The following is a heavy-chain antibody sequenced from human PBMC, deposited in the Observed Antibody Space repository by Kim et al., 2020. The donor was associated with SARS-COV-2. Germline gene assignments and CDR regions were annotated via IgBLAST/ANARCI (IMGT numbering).Heavy chain of an antibody. CDR3: ARRYGDCSGGSCYADNWFDP. V-gene: IGHV4-31*03. CDR2: IYYSGST. D-gene: IGHD2-15*01. Sequence: SETLSLTCTVSGGSISSGGYYWSWIRQHPGKGLEWIGYIYYSGSTYYNPSLKSRVTISVDTSKNQFSLKLSSVTAADTAVYYCARRYGDCSGGSCYADNWFDPWGQGTLVTVSS. CDR1: GGSISSGGYY. J-gene: IGHJ5*02.